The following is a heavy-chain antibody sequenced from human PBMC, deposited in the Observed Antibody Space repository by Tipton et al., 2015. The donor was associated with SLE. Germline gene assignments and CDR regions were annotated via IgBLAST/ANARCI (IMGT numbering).Heavy chain of an antibody. CDR3: ARDHGLVRDYFDY. CDR1: GFTFSSYA. J-gene: IGHJ4*02. D-gene: IGHD5-24*01. Sequence: SLRLSCGASGFTFSSYAMHWVRPAPGKGLAWVAFISYDGTNKYYADAVKGRLTISRDTSKNTLYLQMNSLRAEDTALYYCARDHGLVRDYFDYWGQGILVTVYS. CDR2: ISYDGTNK. V-gene: IGHV3-30*04.